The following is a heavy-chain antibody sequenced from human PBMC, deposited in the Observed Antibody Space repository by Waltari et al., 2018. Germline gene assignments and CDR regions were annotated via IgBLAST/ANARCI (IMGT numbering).Heavy chain of an antibody. J-gene: IGHJ4*02. CDR2: IYHSGST. Sequence: QVQLQESGPGLVKPSETLSLTCTVSGYSISSGYYWGWLRQPPGKGLEWIGSIYHSGSTYYNPSLKSRVTISVDTSKNQFSLKLSSVTAADTAVYYCAREVSGSYHRFDYWGQGTLVTVSS. D-gene: IGHD1-26*01. V-gene: IGHV4-38-2*02. CDR3: AREVSGSYHRFDY. CDR1: GYSISSGYY.